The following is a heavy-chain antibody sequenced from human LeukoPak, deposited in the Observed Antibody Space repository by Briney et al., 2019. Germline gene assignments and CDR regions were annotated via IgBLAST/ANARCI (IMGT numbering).Heavy chain of an antibody. CDR1: GFTFSSYG. V-gene: IGHV3-33*01. Sequence: GGSLRLSCAASGFTFSSYGMHWVRQAPGKGLEWVAVIWYDGGNKYYADSVKGRFTISRDNSKNTLYLQMNSLRAEDTAVYYCARDSEGAYYFDYWGQGTLVTVSS. J-gene: IGHJ4*02. D-gene: IGHD1-26*01. CDR2: IWYDGGNK. CDR3: ARDSEGAYYFDY.